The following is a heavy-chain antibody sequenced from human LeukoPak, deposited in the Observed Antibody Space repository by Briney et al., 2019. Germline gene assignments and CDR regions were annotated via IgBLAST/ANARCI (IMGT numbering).Heavy chain of an antibody. D-gene: IGHD3-22*01. CDR2: ISSSSSTI. J-gene: IGHJ6*02. Sequence: PGGSLRLSCAASGFTFSSYSMNWVRQAPGKGLEWVSYISSSSSTIYYADSVKGRFTISRDNAKNSLYLQMNSLRAEDTAVYYCARDLIVVVIPHGMDVWGQGTTVTVSS. CDR1: GFTFSSYS. CDR3: ARDLIVVVIPHGMDV. V-gene: IGHV3-48*04.